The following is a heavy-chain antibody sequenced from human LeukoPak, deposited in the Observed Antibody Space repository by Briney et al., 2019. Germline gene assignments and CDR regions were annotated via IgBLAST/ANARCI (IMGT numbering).Heavy chain of an antibody. J-gene: IGHJ4*02. D-gene: IGHD2-2*01. CDR1: GFTFSSHW. V-gene: IGHV3-7*03. CDR2: IKQDGSEK. CDR3: ARVSSSTSCFDY. Sequence: GGSLRLSCAASGFTFSSHWMSWVRQAPGKGLEWVANIKQDGSEKYYVDSVKGRFTISRDNAKNSLYLQMNSLRAEDTAVHYCARVSSSTSCFDYWGQGTLVTVSS.